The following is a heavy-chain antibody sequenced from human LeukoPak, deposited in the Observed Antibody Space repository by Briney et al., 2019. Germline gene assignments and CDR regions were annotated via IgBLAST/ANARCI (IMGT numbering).Heavy chain of an antibody. CDR1: CGSISSYY. D-gene: IGHD3-22*01. J-gene: IGHJ3*02. CDR3: ARVLDYYDSSGYSYGAFDI. Sequence: SETLSLTCSFACGSISSYYWSWLRQPPGEGLEWIGYIYYSGSTNYNPSLKSRVTISVDTSKRQFSLKLSSVTAADTAVYYCARVLDYYDSSGYSYGAFDIWGQGTMVTVSS. CDR2: IYYSGST. V-gene: IGHV4-59*01.